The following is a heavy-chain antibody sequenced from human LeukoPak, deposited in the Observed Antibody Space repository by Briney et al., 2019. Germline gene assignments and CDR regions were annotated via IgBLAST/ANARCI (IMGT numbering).Heavy chain of an antibody. CDR3: ARETSLAGFASGLGFNY. J-gene: IGHJ4*02. Sequence: SETLSLTCTVSGGSISSYYWSWIRQPPGKGLEWIGYIYYSGSTNYNPSLKSRVTVSIDTSKNHFSLKLTSVTAADTATYYCARETSLAGFASGLGFNYWGQGILVSVSS. D-gene: IGHD6-19*01. CDR2: IYYSGST. V-gene: IGHV4-59*01. CDR1: GGSISSYY.